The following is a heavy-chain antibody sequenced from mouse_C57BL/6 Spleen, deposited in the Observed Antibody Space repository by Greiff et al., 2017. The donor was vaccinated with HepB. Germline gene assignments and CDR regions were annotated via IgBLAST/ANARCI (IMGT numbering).Heavy chain of an antibody. CDR3: ARLKLGKGDY. CDR1: GYTFTDYN. J-gene: IGHJ2*01. CDR2: INPNNGGT. D-gene: IGHD4-1*01. Sequence: EVKLVESGPELVKPGASVKMSCKASGYTFTDYNMHWVKQSHGKSLEWIGYINPNNGGTSYNQKFKGKATLTVNKSSSTAYMELRSLTSEDSAVYYCARLKLGKGDYWGQGTTLTVSS. V-gene: IGHV1-22*01.